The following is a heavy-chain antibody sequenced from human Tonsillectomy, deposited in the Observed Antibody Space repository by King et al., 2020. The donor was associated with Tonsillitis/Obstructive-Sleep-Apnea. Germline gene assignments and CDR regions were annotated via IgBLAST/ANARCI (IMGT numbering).Heavy chain of an antibody. J-gene: IGHJ4*02. CDR1: GYTFTSYG. CDR2: ISAYNGNT. V-gene: IGHV1-18*01. Sequence: VQLVESGAEVKKPGASVKVSCKASGYTFTSYGISWVRQAPGQGLEWMGWISAYNGNTNYAQKLQGRVTMTTDTSTSTAYMELRSLRSDDTAVYYCARDRPRFCTGGVCYLGYWGQGTLVTVSP. D-gene: IGHD2-8*02. CDR3: ARDRPRFCTGGVCYLGY.